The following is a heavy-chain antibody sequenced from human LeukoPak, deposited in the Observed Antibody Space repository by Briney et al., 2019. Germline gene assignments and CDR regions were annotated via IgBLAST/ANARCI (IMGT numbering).Heavy chain of an antibody. V-gene: IGHV4-4*08. D-gene: IGHD3-22*01. CDR3: ARASYSYDINGWVPFDY. J-gene: IGHJ4*02. Sequence: SETLSLTCTVSDDSITMYYWGWIRQSPGKGLEWIGRIYTSGSTNYNPSLKSRVTISGDTSKNQFSLRLSSVTAADTAVYYCARASYSYDINGWVPFDYWGQGTLVTVSS. CDR1: DDSITMYY. CDR2: IYTSGST.